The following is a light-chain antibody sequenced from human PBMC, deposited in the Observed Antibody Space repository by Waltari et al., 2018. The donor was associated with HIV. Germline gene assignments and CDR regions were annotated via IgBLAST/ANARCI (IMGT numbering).Light chain of an antibody. J-gene: IGLJ2*01. CDR1: SSNIGAGYD. Sequence: QSVLTQPPSVSGAPGQRVTLPCPGSSSNIGAGYDVNWYQQLPGTAPKLLSYGNSTRPSGVPDRFSGSKSGTSASLAITGLQAEDEADYYCQSYDSSLSGSVFGGGTKLTVL. V-gene: IGLV1-40*01. CDR3: QSYDSSLSGSV. CDR2: GNS.